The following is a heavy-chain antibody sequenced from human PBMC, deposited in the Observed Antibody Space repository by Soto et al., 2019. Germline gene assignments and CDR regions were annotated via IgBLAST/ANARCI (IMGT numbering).Heavy chain of an antibody. CDR2: ISGGGVTS. J-gene: IGHJ6*02. Sequence: EVQLLESGGGLIQPGGSLRLSCAASGFAFSTYAMSWVRQAPGKGLEWVSAISGGGVTSYYADSVKGRFTISRDNSKNTLSLLMISLIAEDTAVYYCAKCVGSSSVYGMDVWGQGTTVTVSS. V-gene: IGHV3-23*01. CDR3: AKCVGSSSVYGMDV. CDR1: GFAFSTYA. D-gene: IGHD6-25*01.